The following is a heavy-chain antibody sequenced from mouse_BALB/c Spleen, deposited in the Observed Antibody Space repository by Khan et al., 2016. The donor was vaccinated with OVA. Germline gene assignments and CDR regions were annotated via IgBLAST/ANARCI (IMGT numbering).Heavy chain of an antibody. CDR2: ISYSGFT. CDR1: GYSITSGYA. Sequence: EVQLQESGPGLVKPSQSLSLTCTVTGYSITSGYAWNWIRQFPGNKLEWMGYISYSGFTNYNPSLKSRISITRDTSKNQFFLQLSSVTTEDTATYYCARNNYYGYYFDYWCQGTTLTVSS. D-gene: IGHD1-1*01. CDR3: ARNNYYGYYFDY. V-gene: IGHV3-2*02. J-gene: IGHJ2*01.